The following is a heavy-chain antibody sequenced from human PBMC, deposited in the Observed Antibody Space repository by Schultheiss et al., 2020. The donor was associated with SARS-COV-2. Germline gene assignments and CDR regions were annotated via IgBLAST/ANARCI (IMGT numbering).Heavy chain of an antibody. CDR2: IYYSGST. J-gene: IGHJ6*03. V-gene: IGHV4-59*08. Sequence: SQTLSLTCTVSGGSISSYYWSWIRQPPGKGLEWIGYIYYSGSTNYNPSLKSRVIISVDTSKNQFSLKLSSVTAADTAVYYCARDYTGYSSSHYYYYYMDVWGKGTTVTVSS. D-gene: IGHD6-6*01. CDR3: ARDYTGYSSSHYYYYYMDV. CDR1: GGSISSYY.